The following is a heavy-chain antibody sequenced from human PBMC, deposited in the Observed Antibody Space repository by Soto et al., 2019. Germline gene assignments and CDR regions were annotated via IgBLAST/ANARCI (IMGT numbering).Heavy chain of an antibody. Sequence: QVQLEQSGADVKKPGASVKVSCKASGYTFSDYGVSWVRQAPGQGLEWMGWISSKNGNTNFAQKFRGRVTMTTDPSTSTVYMELRSLRPDDTAVYYCAREPPETPPDYWGQGTLVTVSS. J-gene: IGHJ4*02. V-gene: IGHV1-18*01. CDR1: GYTFSDYG. CDR2: ISSKNGNT. CDR3: AREPPETPPDY.